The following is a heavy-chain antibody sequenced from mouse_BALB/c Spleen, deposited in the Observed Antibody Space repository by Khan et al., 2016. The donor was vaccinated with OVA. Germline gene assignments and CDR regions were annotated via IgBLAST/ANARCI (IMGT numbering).Heavy chain of an antibody. CDR1: GYTFTNYG. D-gene: IGHD2-14*01. V-gene: IGHV9-3-1*01. Sequence: QIQLVQSGPELKKPGETVKISCKASGYTFTNYGMNWVKQAPGKGLKWMGWINTYTGEPTYADDFKGRLAFSLETSASTAYLQINNLKNEDTATYFCARVGYNGTMDYWGQGTSVTGSS. J-gene: IGHJ4*01. CDR3: ARVGYNGTMDY. CDR2: INTYTGEP.